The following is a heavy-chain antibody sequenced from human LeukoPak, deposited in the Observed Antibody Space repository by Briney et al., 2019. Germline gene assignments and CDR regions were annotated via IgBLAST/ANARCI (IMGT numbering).Heavy chain of an antibody. CDR1: GGSISSYY. Sequence: SETLSLTCTVSGGSISSYYWSWIRQPPGKGLEWIGYIHYSGSTSYSPSLKSRVTISVDTSKNQFSLKLSSVTAADTAVYYCARGHVWGSYRPYYFDYWGQGTLVTVSS. CDR2: IHYSGST. V-gene: IGHV4-59*08. D-gene: IGHD3-16*02. CDR3: ARGHVWGSYRPYYFDY. J-gene: IGHJ4*02.